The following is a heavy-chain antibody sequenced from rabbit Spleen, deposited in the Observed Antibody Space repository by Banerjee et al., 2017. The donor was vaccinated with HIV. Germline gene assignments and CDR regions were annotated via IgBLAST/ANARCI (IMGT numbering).Heavy chain of an antibody. Sequence: QSLEESGGDLVKPGASLTLTCTASGVSFTSNYYMCWVRQAPGKGLEWIACIYDGSSTSTKYATWAKGRFTISKTSSTTVTLQMTILTAADTATYFCARDLAGVIGWNFGLWGQGTLVTVS. D-gene: IGHD4-1*01. J-gene: IGHJ3*01. CDR3: ARDLAGVIGWNFGL. V-gene: IGHV1S40*01. CDR2: IYDGSSTST. CDR1: GVSFTSNYY.